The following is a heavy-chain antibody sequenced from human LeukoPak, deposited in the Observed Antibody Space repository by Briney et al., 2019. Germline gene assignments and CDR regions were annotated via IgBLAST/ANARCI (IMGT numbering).Heavy chain of an antibody. CDR3: VGGVVTAISLDY. J-gene: IGHJ4*02. D-gene: IGHD2-21*02. Sequence: GGSLRLSCAASGFTFSTYWMSWVRQAPGKGLEWVANIKQDGNEKYYVDSVKGRFTISRDNAKNSLFLQMNSLRAEDTAVYYCVGGVVTAISLDYWGQGTLVTVSS. CDR1: GFTFSTYW. V-gene: IGHV3-7*01. CDR2: IKQDGNEK.